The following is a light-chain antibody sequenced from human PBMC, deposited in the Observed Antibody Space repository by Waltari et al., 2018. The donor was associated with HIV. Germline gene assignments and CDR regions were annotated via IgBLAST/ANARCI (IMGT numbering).Light chain of an antibody. CDR2: SDD. V-gene: IGLV1-44*01. CDR1: RSNIGSTL. J-gene: IGLJ1*01. CDR3: GAWDGKVMGYV. Sequence: QSVVNKPPSAPGAPGQRITIFCSGNRSNIGSTLVNLYKQLQGAAHKLLIYSDDQRPPGVTDRISVSKSGTSASLAISGLQSEDEADYCCGAWDGKVMGYVFGSVTKVTV.